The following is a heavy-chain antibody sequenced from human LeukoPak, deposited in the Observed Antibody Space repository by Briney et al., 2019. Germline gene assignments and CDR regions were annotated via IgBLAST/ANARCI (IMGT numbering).Heavy chain of an antibody. D-gene: IGHD5-18*01. CDR2: IYHSGST. V-gene: IGHV4-38-2*02. CDR1: GYSISSGYY. Sequence: SETLSLTCTVSGYSISSGYYWGWIRQPPGKGLEWIGSIYHSGSTYYNPSLKSRVTISVDTSKNQFSLKLSSVTAAGTAVYYCARTQVDTAMGCPDYWGQGTLVTVSS. J-gene: IGHJ4*02. CDR3: ARTQVDTAMGCPDY.